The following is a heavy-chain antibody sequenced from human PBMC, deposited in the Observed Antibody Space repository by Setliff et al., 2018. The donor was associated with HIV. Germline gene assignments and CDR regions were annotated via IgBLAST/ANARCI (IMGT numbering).Heavy chain of an antibody. V-gene: IGHV4-39*01. CDR3: TRRKYYGSGIYYVYYDYMDV. CDR1: GPSVSSSDYY. J-gene: IGHJ6*03. D-gene: IGHD3-10*01. Sequence: PSETLSLTCTVSGPSVSSSDYYWGWIRQPPGKGLEWIASIHHSGSTWYNPSLKSRVTISADMSKNQFFLKLLSMTAADTAVYYCTRRKYYGSGIYYVYYDYMDVWDKGTTVTVSS. CDR2: IHHSGST.